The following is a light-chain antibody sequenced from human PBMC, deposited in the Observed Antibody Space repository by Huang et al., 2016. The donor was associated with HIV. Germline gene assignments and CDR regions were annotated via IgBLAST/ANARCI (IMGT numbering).Light chain of an antibody. CDR2: WAS. CDR3: HQYYNTPYT. CDR1: QSVLDNSNSKNC. V-gene: IGKV4-1*01. J-gene: IGKJ2*01. Sequence: DIVMTQSPDSLAVSLGERATINCTSSQSVLDNSNSKNCLAWFQQKPGQPPKLLIYWASSRESGVPDRFSGSGSGTDFTLTISSLQAEDVAVYYCHQYYNTPYTFGQGTKLEIK.